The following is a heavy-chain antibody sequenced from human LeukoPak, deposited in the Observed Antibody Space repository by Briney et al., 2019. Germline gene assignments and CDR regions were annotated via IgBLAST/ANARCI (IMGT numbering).Heavy chain of an antibody. D-gene: IGHD5-18*01. V-gene: IGHV4-34*01. CDR1: GGSFSGYY. Sequence: SETLSLTCAVYGGSFSGYYWSWIRQPPGKGLEWIGEINHSGSTNYNPSLKSRVTISVDTSKNQFPLKLSSVTAADTAVYYCARHDSYGQDGLSNFDYWGQGTLVTVSS. CDR3: ARHDSYGQDGLSNFDY. CDR2: INHSGST. J-gene: IGHJ4*02.